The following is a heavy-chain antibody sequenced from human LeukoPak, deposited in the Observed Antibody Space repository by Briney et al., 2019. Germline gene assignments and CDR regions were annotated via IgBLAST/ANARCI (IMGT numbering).Heavy chain of an antibody. J-gene: IGHJ5*02. CDR2: ISGSGGST. D-gene: IGHD3-10*01. V-gene: IGHV3-23*01. CDR1: GFTFSNAW. Sequence: GGSLRLSCVVSGFTFSNAWMSWVRQAPGKGLEWVSAISGSGGSTYYADSVKGRFTISRDNSKNTLYLQMNSLRAEDTAVYYCAKLTKRRWFGEANWFDPWGQGTLVTVSS. CDR3: AKLTKRRWFGEANWFDP.